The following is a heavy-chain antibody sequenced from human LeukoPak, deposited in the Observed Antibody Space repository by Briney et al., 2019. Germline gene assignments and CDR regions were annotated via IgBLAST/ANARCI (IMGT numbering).Heavy chain of an antibody. V-gene: IGHV4-59*01. CDR1: GVSISSYY. Sequence: SETLSLTCTVSGVSISSYYWSWIRQPPGKGLEWIGYIYYSGSTNYNPSLKSRVTISVDTSKNQFSLKLSSVTAADTAVYYCAREAPDSSGYLVDYWGQGTLVTVPS. J-gene: IGHJ4*02. CDR3: AREAPDSSGYLVDY. D-gene: IGHD3-22*01. CDR2: IYYSGST.